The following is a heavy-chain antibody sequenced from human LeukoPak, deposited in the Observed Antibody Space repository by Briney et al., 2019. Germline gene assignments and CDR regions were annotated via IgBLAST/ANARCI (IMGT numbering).Heavy chain of an antibody. Sequence: PGRSLRLSCAASGFSFSNYGMHWVRQAPGKGLEWVAVIWYDGSNKYYADSVKGRFTISRDNSKNTLYLQMNSLRAEDTAVYYCTSSSHSSIRFDYWGQGTLVTVSS. V-gene: IGHV3-33*01. CDR3: TSSSHSSIRFDY. D-gene: IGHD6-13*01. J-gene: IGHJ4*02. CDR1: GFSFSNYG. CDR2: IWYDGSNK.